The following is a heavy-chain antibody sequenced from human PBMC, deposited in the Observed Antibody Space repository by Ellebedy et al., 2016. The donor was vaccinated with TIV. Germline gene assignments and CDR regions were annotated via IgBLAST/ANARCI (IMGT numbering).Heavy chain of an antibody. CDR3: AREGGVYFFDY. Sequence: AASVKVSCKASGYTFTSDLIHWVRQAPGQGLEWMGVINPSNGGTGYAQKFQGRVNMTREPSESTVYLELRSLRSEDTAGYYCAREGGVYFFDYWGQGTLVTVSS. D-gene: IGHD2-8*02. CDR2: INPSNGGT. CDR1: GYTFTSDL. V-gene: IGHV1-46*01. J-gene: IGHJ4*02.